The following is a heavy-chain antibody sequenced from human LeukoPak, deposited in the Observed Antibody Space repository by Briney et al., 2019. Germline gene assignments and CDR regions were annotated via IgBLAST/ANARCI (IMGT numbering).Heavy chain of an antibody. D-gene: IGHD4-17*01. V-gene: IGHV3-48*04. CDR1: GFTFSSYA. CDR2: ISSSGSTI. J-gene: IGHJ6*03. Sequence: GGSLRLSCEASGFTFSSYAMGRVRQAPGKGLEWVSYISSSGSTIYYADSAKGRFTISRDNAKNSLYLQMNSLRAEDTAVYYCARGRTVTPNYYYYYMDVWGKGTTVTVSS. CDR3: ARGRTVTPNYYYYYMDV.